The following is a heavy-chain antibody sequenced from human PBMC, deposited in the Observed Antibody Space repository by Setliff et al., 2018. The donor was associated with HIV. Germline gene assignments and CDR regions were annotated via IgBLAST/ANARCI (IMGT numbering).Heavy chain of an antibody. Sequence: SETLSLTCTVSGGSLSSSNYYCGWIRKPPGKGLEWIGSIYYSGNTYYNPSLKSRVTISGDPSKKQFSLKLRAVTAADSAVYYCARQGRPGDFYSWGQGTLVTVSS. CDR3: ARQGRPGDFYS. CDR1: GGSLSSSNYY. D-gene: IGHD7-27*01. CDR2: IYYSGNT. J-gene: IGHJ4*02. V-gene: IGHV4-39*01.